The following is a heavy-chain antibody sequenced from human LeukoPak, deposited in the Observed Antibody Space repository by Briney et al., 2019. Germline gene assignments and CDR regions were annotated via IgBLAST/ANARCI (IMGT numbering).Heavy chain of an antibody. J-gene: IGHJ4*02. CDR2: IYPGDSDT. CDR1: GYTLTNNW. V-gene: IGHV5-51*01. Sequence: GESLKISCKISGYTLTNNWIGWVRQMPGKGLEWMGIIYPGDSDTRYSPSFQGQVTISADKSISTAYLQWSSLKASDTAMYYCARHYYGSGSYYFFDYWGQGTLVTVSS. D-gene: IGHD3-10*01. CDR3: ARHYYGSGSYYFFDY.